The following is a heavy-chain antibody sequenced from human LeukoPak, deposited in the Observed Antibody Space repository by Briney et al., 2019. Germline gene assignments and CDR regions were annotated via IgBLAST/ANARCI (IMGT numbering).Heavy chain of an antibody. Sequence: SETLSLTCTVSGGSISSYYWSWIRQPPGKGLEWIGYIYYSGSTNYNPSLKSRVTISVDTSKNQFSLKLSSVTAADTAVYFCARETIAAAGTSYNWFDPWGQGTLVTVSS. D-gene: IGHD6-13*01. CDR3: ARETIAAAGTSYNWFDP. CDR2: IYYSGST. J-gene: IGHJ5*02. V-gene: IGHV4-59*12. CDR1: GGSISSYY.